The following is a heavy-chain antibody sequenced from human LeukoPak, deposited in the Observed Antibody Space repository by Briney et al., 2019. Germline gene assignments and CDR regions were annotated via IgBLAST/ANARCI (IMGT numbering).Heavy chain of an antibody. Sequence: ESLRLSCAPSGVTPSFFWMTWVRPAPEKGRGWVGNIKNEGREKYYVDSLKGRFTISRDNSRSSIYLQMISLRVDDTTVYYCARDRYADTSRVPFDYWGQGILVTVSS. J-gene: IGHJ4*02. D-gene: IGHD3-22*01. CDR1: GVTPSFFW. CDR2: IKNEGREK. CDR3: ARDRYADTSRVPFDY. V-gene: IGHV3-7*01.